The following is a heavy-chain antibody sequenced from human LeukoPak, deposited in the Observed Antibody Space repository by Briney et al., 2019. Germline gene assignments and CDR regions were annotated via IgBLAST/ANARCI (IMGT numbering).Heavy chain of an antibody. CDR2: IIPILGIA. Sequence: ASVKVSCKASGGTFSSYAISWVRQAPGQGLEWMERIIPILGIANYAQKFQGRVTITADKSTSTAYMELSSLRSEDTAVYYCARDQSNWNDPTVFDYWGQGTLVTVSS. V-gene: IGHV1-69*04. J-gene: IGHJ4*02. CDR1: GGTFSSYA. D-gene: IGHD1-20*01. CDR3: ARDQSNWNDPTVFDY.